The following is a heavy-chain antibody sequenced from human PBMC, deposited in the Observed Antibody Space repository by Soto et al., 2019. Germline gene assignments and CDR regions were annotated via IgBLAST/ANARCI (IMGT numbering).Heavy chain of an antibody. CDR2: ISENGGSRGGT. CDR3: ASAKAVVIAPLGI. Sequence: GGSLRLSCAASGFTFNNSAMTWVRQAPGQGLEWVASISENGGSRGGTYYADSVKGRFTISRDNSKNTLYLQVDSLTGADTAVYYCASAKAVVIAPLGIWGQGARVTVSS. D-gene: IGHD2-21*01. J-gene: IGHJ3*02. V-gene: IGHV3-23*01. CDR1: GFTFNNSA.